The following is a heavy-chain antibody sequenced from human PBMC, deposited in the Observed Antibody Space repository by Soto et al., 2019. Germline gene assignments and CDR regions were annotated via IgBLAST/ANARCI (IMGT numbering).Heavy chain of an antibody. D-gene: IGHD1-26*01. V-gene: IGHV3-21*01. Sequence: GGSLRLSCAASGFTFSSYSMNWVRQAPGKGLEWVSSISSSSSYIYYADSVKGRFTISRDNAKNSLYLQMNSLRAEDTAVYYCARVEELDAYYYYMDVWGKGTTVTVSS. CDR2: ISSSSSYI. CDR3: ARVEELDAYYYYMDV. J-gene: IGHJ6*03. CDR1: GFTFSSYS.